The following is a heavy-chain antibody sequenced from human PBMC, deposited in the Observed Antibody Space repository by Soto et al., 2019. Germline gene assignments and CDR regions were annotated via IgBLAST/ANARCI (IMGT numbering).Heavy chain of an antibody. V-gene: IGHV1-46*01. CDR3: ARDHPKRSRLNWFDP. CDR2: INPSGGST. Sequence: ASVKVSCKASAYTFTSYCMHWVRQAPGQGLEWMGIINPSGGSTSYAQKFKGRVTMTRDTSTSTVYMELSSLRSEDTAVYYCARDHPKRSRLNWFDPWGQGTLVTVSS. D-gene: IGHD3-22*01. CDR1: AYTFTSYC. J-gene: IGHJ5*02.